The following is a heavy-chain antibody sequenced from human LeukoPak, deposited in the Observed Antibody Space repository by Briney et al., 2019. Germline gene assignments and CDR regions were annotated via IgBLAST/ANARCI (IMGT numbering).Heavy chain of an antibody. Sequence: GGSLRLSCAASGFTFSSYAMSWVRQAPGKGLEGVSAISGSGGSTYYADSVKGRFTISRDNSKNTLYLQMNSLRAEDTAVYYCAKYRSFIPQYYFDYWGQGTLVTVSS. D-gene: IGHD3-10*01. CDR3: AKYRSFIPQYYFDY. V-gene: IGHV3-23*01. CDR1: GFTFSSYA. J-gene: IGHJ4*02. CDR2: ISGSGGST.